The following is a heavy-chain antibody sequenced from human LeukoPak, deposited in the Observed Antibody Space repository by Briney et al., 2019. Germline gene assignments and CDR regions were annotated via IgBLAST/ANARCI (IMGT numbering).Heavy chain of an antibody. V-gene: IGHV4-59*01. CDR1: GGSISSYY. CDR2: IYYSGST. CDR3: ARAGEPYFRYFDGGWFDP. J-gene: IGHJ5*02. D-gene: IGHD3-9*01. Sequence: SETLSLTCTVSGGSISSYYWSWIRQPPGKGLEWIGYIYYSGSTNYNPSLKSRVTISVDTSKNQFSLKLISLTASDTAVYYFARAGEPYFRYFDGGWFDPWAREPWSPSPQ.